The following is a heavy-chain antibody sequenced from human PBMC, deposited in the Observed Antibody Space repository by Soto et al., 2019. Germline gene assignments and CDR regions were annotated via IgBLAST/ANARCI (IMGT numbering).Heavy chain of an antibody. D-gene: IGHD1-1*01. CDR1: GESFSDSY. CDR2: IDHSGSI. Sequence: QVRLQQWGAGLLKPSETLSLNCAVDGESFSDSYWSWVRQPPGKGLEWIAVIDHSGSINYNPSLKSRLTLSLDTSDNRFSLTLRSVTAADTAVYYCARLPRICNNIPYWGQGTLVAVSS. J-gene: IGHJ4*02. CDR3: ARLPRICNNIPY. V-gene: IGHV4-34*02.